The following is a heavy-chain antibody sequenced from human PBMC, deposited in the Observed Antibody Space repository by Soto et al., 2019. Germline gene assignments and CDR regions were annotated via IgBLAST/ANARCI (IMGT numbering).Heavy chain of an antibody. V-gene: IGHV2-5*02. D-gene: IGHD5-12*01. CDR1: GFSLTTYGVG. J-gene: IGHJ4*02. CDR3: AHSTGYVGFDY. CDR2: IYWDDDN. Sequence: QITLKETGPPLVNPTQTLTLTCTFSGFSLTTYGVGVGWIRQPPGKALEWLAFIYWDDDNRYSPSLKSRLTXTXXTSQHQVALRMTNMDPVDTATYYCAHSTGYVGFDYWGQGILVTVSS.